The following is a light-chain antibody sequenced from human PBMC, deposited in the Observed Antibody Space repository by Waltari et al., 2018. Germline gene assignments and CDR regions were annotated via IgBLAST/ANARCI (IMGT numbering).Light chain of an antibody. CDR1: QGSGSY. J-gene: IGKJ1*01. CDR3: QQSYSTPRT. Sequence: GRAIQGSGSYLQWDQQKRGKAPNLLLYAASSVQRGVPSRFSGSGAVTDFTLTISSLPPEECATDYCQQSYSTPRTFGQGTKVEIK. V-gene: IGKV1-39*01. CDR2: AAS.